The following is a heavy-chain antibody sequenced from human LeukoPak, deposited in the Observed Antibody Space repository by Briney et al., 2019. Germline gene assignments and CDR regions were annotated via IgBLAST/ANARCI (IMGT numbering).Heavy chain of an antibody. D-gene: IGHD3-3*01. V-gene: IGHV3-66*02. CDR2: IYSGGST. J-gene: IGHJ3*02. Sequence: GGSLRLSCAASGFTVSSNYMSWVRQAPGKGLEWVSVIYSGGSTYYADSVKGRFTISRDNSKNTLYLQMNSLRAEDTAVYYCARPFIEWLLSDAFDIWGQGTMVTVSS. CDR1: GFTVSSNY. CDR3: ARPFIEWLLSDAFDI.